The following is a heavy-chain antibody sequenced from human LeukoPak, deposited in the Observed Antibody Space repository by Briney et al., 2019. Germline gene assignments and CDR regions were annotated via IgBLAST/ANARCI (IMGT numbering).Heavy chain of an antibody. V-gene: IGHV1-3*01. CDR1: GYTFTSYA. J-gene: IGHJ4*02. CDR3: ARCMSQGEVGATNY. Sequence: ASVKVSCKASGYTFTSYAMHWVRQAPGQRLEWMGWINAGNGNTKYSQKVQGRVTITRDTSASTAYMELSSLRSEDTAVYYCARCMSQGEVGATNYWGQGTLVTVSS. D-gene: IGHD1-26*01. CDR2: INAGNGNT.